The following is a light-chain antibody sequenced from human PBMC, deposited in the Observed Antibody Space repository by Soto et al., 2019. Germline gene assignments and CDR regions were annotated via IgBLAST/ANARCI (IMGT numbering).Light chain of an antibody. V-gene: IGKV1-39*01. Sequence: DIQMAQSPSTLAASVGDRVTITFRASQSISSWLAWYQQKPGKAPKLLICAASSLQSAVPARFSGSGSGTDFTLTISSLQPEDFAAYYCQQSYSTPQTFGQGTKVDIK. J-gene: IGKJ1*01. CDR2: AAS. CDR1: QSISSW. CDR3: QQSYSTPQT.